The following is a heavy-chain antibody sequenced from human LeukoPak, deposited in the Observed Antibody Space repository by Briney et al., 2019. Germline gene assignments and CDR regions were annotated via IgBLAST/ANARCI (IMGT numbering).Heavy chain of an antibody. J-gene: IGHJ5*02. CDR3: ARSRIWFGELYGFDP. D-gene: IGHD3-10*01. CDR1: GGSISSYY. CDR2: IYTSGST. V-gene: IGHV4-4*07. Sequence: PSETLSLTCTVAGGSISSYYWSWIRQPADKRLHWIRRIYTSGSTNYNPSLKSRVTMSVDTSKNQFSLKLSSVTAADTAVYYCARSRIWFGELYGFDPWGQGTLVTVSS.